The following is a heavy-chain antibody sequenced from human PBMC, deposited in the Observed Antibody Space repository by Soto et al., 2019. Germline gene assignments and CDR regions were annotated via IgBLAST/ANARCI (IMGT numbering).Heavy chain of an antibody. D-gene: IGHD6-6*01. V-gene: IGHV1-3*01. CDR1: GYTFTSYA. CDR3: ARDQSSSFSFQRWFDP. CDR2: INAGNCNT. Sequence: QVQLVQSGAEVKKPGASVKVSCKASGYTFTSYAMHWVRQAPGQRLEWMGWINAGNCNTKYSQKFQGRVTITRDTCASTAYMELSSLRSEDTAVYYCARDQSSSFSFQRWFDPWGQGTLVTVSS. J-gene: IGHJ5*02.